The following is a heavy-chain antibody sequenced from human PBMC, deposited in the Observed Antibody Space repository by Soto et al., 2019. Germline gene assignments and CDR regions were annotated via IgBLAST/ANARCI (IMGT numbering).Heavy chain of an antibody. CDR1: GGSISSGGYY. Sequence: SETLSLTCTVSGGSISSGGYYWSWIRQHPGKGLEWIGYIYYSGSTYYNPSLKSRVTISVDTSKNQFSLKLSSVTAADTAVYYCARVIRFLGGPYYYYYYYMDVWGKGTTVTSP. CDR2: IYYSGST. D-gene: IGHD3-3*01. V-gene: IGHV4-31*03. J-gene: IGHJ6*03. CDR3: ARVIRFLGGPYYYYYYYMDV.